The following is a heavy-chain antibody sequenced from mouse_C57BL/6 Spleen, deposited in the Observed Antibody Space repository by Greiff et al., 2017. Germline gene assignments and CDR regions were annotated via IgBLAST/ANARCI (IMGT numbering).Heavy chain of an antibody. CDR2: IYPGSGNT. CDR1: GYSFTSYY. Sequence: VKLVESGPELVKPGASVKISCKASGYSFTSYYIHWVKQRPGQGLEWIGWIYPGSGNTKYSEKFKGKATLTADTSSSTAYMQLSSLTSEDSAVYYCAIGYDYYFDYWGQGTTLTVSS. J-gene: IGHJ2*01. V-gene: IGHV1-66*01. D-gene: IGHD2-2*01. CDR3: AIGYDYYFDY.